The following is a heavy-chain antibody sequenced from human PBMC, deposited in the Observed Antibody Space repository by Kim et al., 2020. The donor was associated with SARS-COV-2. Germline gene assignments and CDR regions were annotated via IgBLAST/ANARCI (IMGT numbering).Heavy chain of an antibody. CDR1: GGTFSSYA. J-gene: IGHJ5*02. D-gene: IGHD2-2*01. Sequence: SVKVSCKASGGTFSSYAISWVRQAPGQGLEWMGGIIPIFGTANYAQKFQGRVTITADESTSTAYMELSSLRSEVTAVYYCAREFEDIDIVVVPAAMEAKGFDPWGQGTLVTVSS. V-gene: IGHV1-69*13. CDR3: AREFEDIDIVVVPAAMEAKGFDP. CDR2: IIPIFGTA.